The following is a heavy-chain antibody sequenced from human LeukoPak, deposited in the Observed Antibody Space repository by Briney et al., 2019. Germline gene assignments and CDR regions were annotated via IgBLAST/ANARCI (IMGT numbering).Heavy chain of an antibody. D-gene: IGHD4-23*01. CDR3: VTHEVTVITRSTFDY. J-gene: IGHJ4*02. CDR2: ISSNGGST. Sequence: PGGSLRLSCAASGFTFSSYAMHWVRQAPGKGLEYVSAISSNGGSTYYADSVKGRFTISRDNSKNTLYLQMNSLRAEDTAVYYCVTHEVTVITRSTFDYWGQGTLVTVSS. V-gene: IGHV3-64D*06. CDR1: GFTFSSYA.